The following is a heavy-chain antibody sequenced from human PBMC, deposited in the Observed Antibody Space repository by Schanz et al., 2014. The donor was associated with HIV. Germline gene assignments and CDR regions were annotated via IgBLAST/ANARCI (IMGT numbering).Heavy chain of an antibody. CDR1: GGSFSDYY. V-gene: IGHV4-34*02. CDR3: GRVSGYYGMDV. Sequence: QVQLQQWGAGLLKPSATLSLTCAVYGGSFSDYYWNWVRQSPGKGLEWLGQINHRESTNYNPSLQSRVTISLDPSKNQFSLRLSSVTAADTAVYYCGRVSGYYGMDVWGQGTAVTVSS. J-gene: IGHJ6*02. CDR2: INHREST. D-gene: IGHD6-25*01.